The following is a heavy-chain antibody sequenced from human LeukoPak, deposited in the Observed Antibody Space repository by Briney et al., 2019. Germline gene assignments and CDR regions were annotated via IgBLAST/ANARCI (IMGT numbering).Heavy chain of an antibody. V-gene: IGHV5-51*01. D-gene: IGHD3-16*01. J-gene: IGHJ3*02. Sequence: GESLKISCKGSGYSFTSYWIGWVRKMPGKGLEWMGVIYPGDSDTRYSPSFQGQVTISADKSISTAYLQWSGLKASDTAMYYCARHLTMITVPRDAFDIWGQGTMVTVSS. CDR1: GYSFTSYW. CDR3: ARHLTMITVPRDAFDI. CDR2: IYPGDSDT.